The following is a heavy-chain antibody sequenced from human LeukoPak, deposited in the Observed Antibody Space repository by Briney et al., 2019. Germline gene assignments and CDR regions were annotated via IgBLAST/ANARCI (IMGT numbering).Heavy chain of an antibody. V-gene: IGHV3-30-3*01. CDR1: GFTFSSYA. J-gene: IGHJ6*02. Sequence: GGSLRLSCAASGFTFSSYAMHWVRQAPGKGLEWVAVISYDGSNKYYADSVKGRFTISRDNSKNTLYLQMNSLRAEDTAVHYCARGAGYSSGFLYYYYYGMDVWGQGTTVTVSS. D-gene: IGHD6-19*01. CDR2: ISYDGSNK. CDR3: ARGAGYSSGFLYYYYYGMDV.